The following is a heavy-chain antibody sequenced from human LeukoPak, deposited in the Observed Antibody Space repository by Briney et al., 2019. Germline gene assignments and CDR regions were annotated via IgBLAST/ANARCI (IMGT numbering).Heavy chain of an antibody. D-gene: IGHD4-17*01. CDR1: GGTFSSYA. V-gene: IGHV1-69*13. J-gene: IGHJ4*02. CDR3: AREGSDYGDLTHYFDY. CDR2: IIPIFGTA. Sequence: SVKVSCKASGGTFSSYAISWVRQAPGQGLEWMGGIIPIFGTANYAQKFQGRVTITADESTSTAYMELSSLRSGDTAVYYCAREGSDYGDLTHYFDYWGQGTLVTVSS.